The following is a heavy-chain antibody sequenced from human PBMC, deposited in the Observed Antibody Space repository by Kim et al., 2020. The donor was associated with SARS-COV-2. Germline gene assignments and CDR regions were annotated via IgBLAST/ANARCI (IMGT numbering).Heavy chain of an antibody. D-gene: IGHD6-25*01. CDR3: ARDQRLRRAFDI. J-gene: IGHJ3*02. Sequence: YAASVKGRFTISRDNSKNPLYLQMNGLRAEDTAVYYCARDQRLRRAFDIWGQGTMVTVSS. V-gene: IGHV3-33*01.